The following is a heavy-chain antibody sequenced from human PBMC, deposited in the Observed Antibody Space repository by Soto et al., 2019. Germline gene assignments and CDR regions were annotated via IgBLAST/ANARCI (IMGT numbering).Heavy chain of an antibody. Sequence: GGSLRLSCAASGFTFSSYWMHWVRQVPGKGLVWVSRINPDGGTTKYADSVRGRFIISRDNAQNSLYLQMNSLRVEDTAVYYCARVLKSSGWDNDVYDIWGQGTMVTVSS. CDR3: ARVLKSSGWDNDVYDI. J-gene: IGHJ3*02. CDR1: GFTFSSYW. D-gene: IGHD6-19*01. V-gene: IGHV3-74*03. CDR2: INPDGGTT.